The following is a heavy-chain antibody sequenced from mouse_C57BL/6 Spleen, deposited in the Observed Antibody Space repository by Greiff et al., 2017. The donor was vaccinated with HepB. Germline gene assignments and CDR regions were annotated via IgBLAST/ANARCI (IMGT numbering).Heavy chain of an antibody. CDR2: IWSGGST. J-gene: IGHJ2*01. D-gene: IGHD1-1*02. V-gene: IGHV2-2*01. Sequence: VMLVESGPGLVQPSQSLSITCTVSGFSLTSYGVHWVRQSPGKGLEWLGVIWSGGSTDYNAAFISRLSISKDNSKSQVVFKMNSLQADDTAIYYCARHGGTSYYFDYWGQGTTLTVSS. CDR3: ARHGGTSYYFDY. CDR1: GFSLTSYG.